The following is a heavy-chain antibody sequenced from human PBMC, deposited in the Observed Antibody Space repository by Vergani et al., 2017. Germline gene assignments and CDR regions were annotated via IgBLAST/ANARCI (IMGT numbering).Heavy chain of an antibody. CDR2: ISSSSSYI. CDR3: ARDLDPYCTNGVCQMYYYYYGMDV. V-gene: IGHV3-21*01. J-gene: IGHJ6*02. CDR1: GFTFSSYS. D-gene: IGHD2-8*01. Sequence: VQLVESGGGLVKPGGSLRLSCAASGFTFSSYSMNWVRQAPGKGLEWVSSISSSSSYIYYADSVKGRFTISRDNAKNSLYLQMNSLRAEDTAVYYCARDLDPYCTNGVCQMYYYYYGMDVWGQGTTVTVSS.